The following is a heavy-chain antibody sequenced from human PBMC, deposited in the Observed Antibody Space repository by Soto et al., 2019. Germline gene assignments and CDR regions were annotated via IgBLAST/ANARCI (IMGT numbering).Heavy chain of an antibody. Sequence: EVQLVESGGGLVQPGGSLRLSCAASGFTFSTYWIHWVRQAPGKGLVWVSRINSDGSSTNYADSVKGRFTISRDNAKNTLFLKMSSLRAEDTAVYYCARDRWGGGRDMDVWGQGTTVTVSS. V-gene: IGHV3-74*01. CDR3: ARDRWGGGRDMDV. J-gene: IGHJ6*02. CDR2: INSDGSST. CDR1: GFTFSTYW. D-gene: IGHD3-10*01.